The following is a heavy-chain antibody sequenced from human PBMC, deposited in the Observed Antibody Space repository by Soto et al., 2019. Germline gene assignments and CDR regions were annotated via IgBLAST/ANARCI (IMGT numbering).Heavy chain of an antibody. V-gene: IGHV4-31*02. J-gene: IGHJ4*02. CDR3: ARETNILTGYFDY. Sequence: QHPGKGLEWIGYIYYSGSTYYNPSLKSRVTISVDTSKNQFSLKLSSVTAADTALYYCARETNILTGYFDYWGQRTLVTVSS. D-gene: IGHD3-9*01. CDR2: IYYSGST.